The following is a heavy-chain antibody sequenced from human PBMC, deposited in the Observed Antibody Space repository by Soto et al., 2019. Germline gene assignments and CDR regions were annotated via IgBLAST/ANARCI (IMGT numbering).Heavy chain of an antibody. V-gene: IGHV4-34*01. D-gene: IGHD1-20*01. CDR1: GGSFSGYY. CDR3: ARGRTLITGTSLDY. Sequence: QVQLQQWGAGLLKPSETLSLTCAVYGGSFSGYYWTWIRQPRGKGLEWIGEINRSGSTNYKPSLRGRATISVDTSKNQVSLKVSSVTAADTAVYYCARGRTLITGTSLDYWGQGTLVTVSS. CDR2: INRSGST. J-gene: IGHJ4*02.